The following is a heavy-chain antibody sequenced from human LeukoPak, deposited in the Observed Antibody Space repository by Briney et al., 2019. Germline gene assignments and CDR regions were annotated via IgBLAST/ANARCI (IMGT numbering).Heavy chain of an antibody. J-gene: IGHJ4*02. CDR3: SRESGAFCPFGY. V-gene: IGHV4-4*02. D-gene: IGHD1-26*01. Sequence: PSETLSLTCGVSGGSIRSTNWWSWVRQPPGQGLEWIGEISLTGETNYNPPLNDRVTMSLDGSRNQLSLTLTSVTAADTAIYYCSRESGAFCPFGYWGQGTLVIVPP. CDR2: ISLTGET. CDR1: GGSIRSTNW.